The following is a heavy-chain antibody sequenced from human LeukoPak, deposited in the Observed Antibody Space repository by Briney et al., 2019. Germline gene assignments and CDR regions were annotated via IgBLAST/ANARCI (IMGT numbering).Heavy chain of an antibody. CDR2: ISAYNGNT. CDR1: GYTFTTYG. V-gene: IGHV1-18*01. D-gene: IGHD2-15*01. CDR3: VRDGRVVAATSRGWFDP. Sequence: ASVKVSCKASGYTFTTYGISWVRQAPGQGLEWMGWISAYNGNTNYAQKLQGRVTMTTDTSTSTAYMELRSLRSDDTAVYYCVRDGRVVAATSRGWFDPWGQGTLVTVSS. J-gene: IGHJ5*02.